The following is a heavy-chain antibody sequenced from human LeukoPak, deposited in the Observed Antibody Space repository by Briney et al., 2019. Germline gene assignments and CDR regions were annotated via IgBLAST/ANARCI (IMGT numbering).Heavy chain of an antibody. CDR1: GGSISSYY. Sequence: PSETLSLTCTVSGGSISSYYWSWIRQPPGKGLEWIGYIYYSGSTNYNPSLKSRVTISVDTSKNQFSLKLSSVTAADTAVYYCARGRAYYDFWSGYYTAAEVKDYWGQGTLVTVSS. J-gene: IGHJ4*02. V-gene: IGHV4-59*12. CDR3: ARGRAYYDFWSGYYTAAEVKDY. CDR2: IYYSGST. D-gene: IGHD3-3*01.